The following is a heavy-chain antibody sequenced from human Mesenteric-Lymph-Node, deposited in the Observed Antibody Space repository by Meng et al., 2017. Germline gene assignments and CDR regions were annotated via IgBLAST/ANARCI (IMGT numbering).Heavy chain of an antibody. CDR3: VKDRESFNSVYDAFDI. V-gene: IGHV3-23*01. D-gene: IGHD5/OR15-5a*01. J-gene: IGHJ3*02. Sequence: GGSLRLSCVASGFTFGNYAMSWVRQAPGKGLEWVSTIGSPHETFYADSVKGHFTISRDNSKNTLYLQMSSLRAEDTGVYFCVKDRESFNSVYDAFDIWGQGTMVTVSS. CDR1: GFTFGNYA. CDR2: IGSPHET.